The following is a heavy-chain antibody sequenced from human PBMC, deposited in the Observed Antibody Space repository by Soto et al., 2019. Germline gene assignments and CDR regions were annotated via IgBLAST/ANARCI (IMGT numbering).Heavy chain of an antibody. CDR1: GGSISSGGYY. V-gene: IGHV4-31*03. J-gene: IGHJ5*02. CDR3: ARVAIRGLDYGDYPFDP. D-gene: IGHD4-17*01. CDR2: IYYSGST. Sequence: SETMSLTCTVSGGSISSGGYYWSWIRQHPGKGLEWIGYIYYSGSTYYNPSLKSRVTISVDTSKNQFSLKLSSVTAADTAVYYCARVAIRGLDYGDYPFDPWGQGTLVTVSS.